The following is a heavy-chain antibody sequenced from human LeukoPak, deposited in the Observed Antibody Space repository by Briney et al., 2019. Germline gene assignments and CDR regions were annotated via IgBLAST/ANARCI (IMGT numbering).Heavy chain of an antibody. CDR2: IRRKVYGGTT. Sequence: PGGSLRLSCIASGFTFGDYAMSWVRQAPGKGLEWVGFIRRKVYGGTTEYVASVKGRFTISRDDSKSIAYLQMNSLKTEDTAVYYCTRNPYDFWSGLYPDYWGQGTRVTVSP. CDR1: GFTFGDYA. V-gene: IGHV3-49*04. J-gene: IGHJ4*02. CDR3: TRNPYDFWSGLYPDY. D-gene: IGHD3-3*01.